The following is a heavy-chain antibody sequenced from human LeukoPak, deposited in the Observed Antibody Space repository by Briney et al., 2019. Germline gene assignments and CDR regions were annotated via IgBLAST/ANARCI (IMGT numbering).Heavy chain of an antibody. Sequence: SETLSLTCAVYGGSFSGYYWSWIRQPPGKGLEWIGEINHSGSTNYNPSLKSRVTISVDTSKNQFSLKLSSVTAADTAVYYCARARGSSWYYHWFDPWGQGTLVTVSS. D-gene: IGHD6-13*01. CDR2: INHSGST. CDR3: ARARGSSWYYHWFDP. V-gene: IGHV4-34*01. CDR1: GGSFSGYY. J-gene: IGHJ5*02.